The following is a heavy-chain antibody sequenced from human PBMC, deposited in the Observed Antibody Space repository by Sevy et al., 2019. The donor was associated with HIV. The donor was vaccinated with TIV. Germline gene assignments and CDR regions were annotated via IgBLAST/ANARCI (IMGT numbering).Heavy chain of an antibody. V-gene: IGHV4-31*03. CDR3: ARYNRLPKFHYFDY. J-gene: IGHJ4*02. CDR2: IYYSGST. D-gene: IGHD1-20*01. CDR1: GGSISSGGYY. Sequence: SETLSLTCTVSGGSISSGGYYWSWIRQHPGKGLEWIGYIYYSGSTYYNPSLKSRVTISVDTSKNQFSLKLSSVTAADTAVYYCARYNRLPKFHYFDYWGQGTLVTVSS.